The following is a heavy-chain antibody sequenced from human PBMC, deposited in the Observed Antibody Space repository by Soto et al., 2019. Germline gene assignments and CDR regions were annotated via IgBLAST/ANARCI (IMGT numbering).Heavy chain of an antibody. CDR1: GSYLSDFS. V-gene: IGHV4-4*07. D-gene: IGHD1-7*01. J-gene: IGHJ1*01. CDR2: ITINGNT. CDR3: ARETGENWTYEAH. Sequence: SETLSLTCRVFGSYLSDFSWSWILQPAGKGLEWIGRITINGNTQKNPSFKSRVTMSIDTSRNHFSLNLQSATAADTALYYCARETGENWTYEAHWGPGTLVTVSS.